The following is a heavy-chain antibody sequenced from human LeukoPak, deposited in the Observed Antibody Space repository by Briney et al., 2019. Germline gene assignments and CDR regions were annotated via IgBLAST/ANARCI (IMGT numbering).Heavy chain of an antibody. CDR3: VTQSFDF. Sequence: ASVKVSCKTSSYSFNDYTMHWVRQAPGEGLEWLGWFNPDTRDTFSAQRFQGRVTLTWDTARRTAYMEMRNLNVDDTAVFYCVTQSFDFWGQGTLVTVSS. V-gene: IGHV1-2*02. CDR2: FNPDTRDT. D-gene: IGHD2-15*01. J-gene: IGHJ4*02. CDR1: SYSFNDYT.